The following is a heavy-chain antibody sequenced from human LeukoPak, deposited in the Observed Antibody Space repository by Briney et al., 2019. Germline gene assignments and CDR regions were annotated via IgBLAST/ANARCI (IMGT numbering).Heavy chain of an antibody. V-gene: IGHV5-51*01. CDR2: IYPGDSHT. CDR1: GYSFTSYW. J-gene: IGHJ5*02. CDR3: ARHDRFSFERERLSGDWFDP. Sequence: PGESLKISCKGSGYSFTSYWIGWVRQMPGKGLEWMGIIYPGDSHTRYSPSFQGQVTISADKSISTASLQWSSLKASDTAMYYCARHDRFSFERERLSGDWFDPWGQGTLVTVSS. D-gene: IGHD1-26*01.